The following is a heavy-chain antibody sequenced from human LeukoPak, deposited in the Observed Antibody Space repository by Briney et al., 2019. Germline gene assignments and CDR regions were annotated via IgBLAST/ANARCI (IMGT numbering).Heavy chain of an antibody. CDR3: ARDRSFSSPDAFDI. CDR2: TIPIFGTA. D-gene: IGHD6-6*01. J-gene: IGHJ3*02. V-gene: IGHV1-69*05. CDR1: GGTFSSYT. Sequence: SVKVSCKASGGTFSSYTISWVRQAPGQGLEWMGGTIPIFGTANSAQKFQGRVTITTDESTSTAYMELSSLRSEDTAVYYCARDRSFSSPDAFDIWGQGTMVTVSS.